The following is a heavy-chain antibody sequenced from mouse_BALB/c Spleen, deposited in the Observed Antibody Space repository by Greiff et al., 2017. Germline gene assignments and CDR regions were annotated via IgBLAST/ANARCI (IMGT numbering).Heavy chain of an antibody. V-gene: IGHV5-17*02. Sequence: EVQGVESGGGLVQPGGSRKLSCAASGFTFSSFGMHWVRQAPEKGLEWVAYISSGSSTIYYADTVKGRFTISRDNPKNTLFLQMTSLRSEDTAMYYCARGWQYDYGSWFAYWGQGTLVTVSA. D-gene: IGHD2-4*01. CDR1: GFTFSSFG. CDR2: ISSGSSTI. CDR3: ARGWQYDYGSWFAY. J-gene: IGHJ3*01.